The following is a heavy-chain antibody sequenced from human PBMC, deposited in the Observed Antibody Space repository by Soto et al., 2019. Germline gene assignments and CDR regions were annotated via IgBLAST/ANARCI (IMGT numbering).Heavy chain of an antibody. J-gene: IGHJ5*02. D-gene: IGHD6-19*01. Sequence: GGSLRLSCAASGFTFSSFGMSWVRQAPGKGLEWVSGISGSGSSTYYADSVKGRFTISRDNSKNTLYLQMNSLRAEDTAVYYCAKADSSGWYWFDPWGQGTLVTVSS. CDR3: AKADSSGWYWFDP. CDR1: GFTFSSFG. CDR2: ISGSGSST. V-gene: IGHV3-23*01.